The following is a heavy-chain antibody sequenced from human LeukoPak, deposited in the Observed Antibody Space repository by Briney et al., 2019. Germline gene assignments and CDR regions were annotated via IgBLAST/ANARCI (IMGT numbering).Heavy chain of an antibody. CDR2: IYHSGSS. V-gene: IGHV4-38-2*02. CDR3: ARGPKWAVTNYYYYMDV. D-gene: IGHD4-11*01. CDR1: GYSISSGYY. Sequence: SETLSLTCTVSGYSISSGYYGGWIRQPPGEGLEWIGSIYHSGSSYYNPSLKSRVTISVDTSTNQFSLKLSSVTAADTAVYYCARGPKWAVTNYYYYMDVWGKGTTVTVSS. J-gene: IGHJ6*03.